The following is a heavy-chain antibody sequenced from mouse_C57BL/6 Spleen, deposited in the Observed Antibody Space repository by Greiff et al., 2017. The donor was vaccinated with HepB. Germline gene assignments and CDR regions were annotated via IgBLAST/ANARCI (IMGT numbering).Heavy chain of an antibody. V-gene: IGHV1-26*01. CDR2: INPNNGGT. J-gene: IGHJ2*01. CDR3: ARYGYDGGAYFDY. D-gene: IGHD2-2*01. CDR1: GYTFTDYY. Sequence: EVQLQQSGPELVKPGASVKISCKASGYTFTDYYMNWVKQSHGKSLEWIGDINPNNGGTRYNQKFKGKATLTVDKASSTAYMELRSLTSEDSAVYYCARYGYDGGAYFDYWGQGTTLTVSS.